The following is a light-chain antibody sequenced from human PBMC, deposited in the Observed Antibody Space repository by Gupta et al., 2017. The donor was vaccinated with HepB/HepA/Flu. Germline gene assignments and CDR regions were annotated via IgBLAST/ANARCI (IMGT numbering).Light chain of an antibody. V-gene: IGLV2-11*01. CDR1: SSDVGGYNY. CDR3: CSYAGSYTLGV. CDR2: DVS. Sequence: QSALTQPRSVSGSPGPSVTISCTGTSSDVGGYNYVSWYQQHPCKAPKLMIYDVSKRPSGVPDRFSGSKSGNTASLTISGLQAEDEADYYCCSYAGSYTLGVFGGGTKLTVL. J-gene: IGLJ2*01.